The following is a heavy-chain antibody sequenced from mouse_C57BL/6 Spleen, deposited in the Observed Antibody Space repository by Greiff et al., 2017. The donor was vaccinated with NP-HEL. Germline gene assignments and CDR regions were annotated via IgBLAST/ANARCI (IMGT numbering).Heavy chain of an antibody. D-gene: IGHD1-1*01. Sequence: LVESGPELVKPGASVKISCKASGYSFTDYNMNWVKQSNGKSLEWIGVINPNYGTTSYNQKFKGKATLTVDQSSSTAYMQLNSLTSEDSAVYYCATNYYGSSWYYAMDYWGQGTSVTVSS. J-gene: IGHJ4*01. CDR2: INPNYGTT. CDR1: GYSFTDYN. V-gene: IGHV1-39*01. CDR3: ATNYYGSSWYYAMDY.